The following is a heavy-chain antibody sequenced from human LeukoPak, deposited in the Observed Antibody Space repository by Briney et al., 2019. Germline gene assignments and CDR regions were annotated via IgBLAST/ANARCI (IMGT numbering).Heavy chain of an antibody. CDR2: IYHTGST. CDR1: GYSITSGYY. J-gene: IGHJ4*02. D-gene: IGHD4-23*01. CDR3: ASGPQYGGASRFDY. V-gene: IGHV4-38-2*02. Sequence: SETLSLTCTVSGYSITSGYYWGWIRQPPGKGLEWIGSIYHTGSTYYNPSLKSRVTISVDTSKNQFSLKLSSVTAADTAVYYCASGPQYGGASRFDYWGQGTLVTVSS.